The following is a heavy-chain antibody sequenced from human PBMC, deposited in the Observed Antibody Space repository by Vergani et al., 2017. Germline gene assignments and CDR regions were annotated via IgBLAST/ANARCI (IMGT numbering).Heavy chain of an antibody. CDR3: ARLSKVYMRAIDY. Sequence: QVQLQESGPGLVKPSQTLSLTCTVSGGSISSGGYYWSWIRQHPGKGLEWIGYIYYSGSTYYNPSLKSRVTISVDTSKNQFSLKLSSVTAADPAVYYCARLSKVYMRAIDYWGQGTLVTVSS. V-gene: IGHV4-31*03. CDR1: GGSISSGGYY. J-gene: IGHJ4*02. CDR2: IYYSGST. D-gene: IGHD5/OR15-5a*01.